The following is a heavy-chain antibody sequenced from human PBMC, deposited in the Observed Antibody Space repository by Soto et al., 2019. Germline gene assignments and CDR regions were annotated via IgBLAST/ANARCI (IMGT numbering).Heavy chain of an antibody. CDR3: ARELRYFDWAWVKGQTPAYFDY. CDR1: VGSISSYY. CDR2: IYYSGST. V-gene: IGHV4-59*01. Sequence: PSETLSLPCTVSVGSISSYYWSGIRQPPGKGLEWIGYIYYSGSTNYNPSLKSRVTISVDTSKNQFSLKLSSVTAADTAVYYCARELRYFDWAWVKGQTPAYFDYWGQGTLVTVSS. D-gene: IGHD3-9*01. J-gene: IGHJ4*02.